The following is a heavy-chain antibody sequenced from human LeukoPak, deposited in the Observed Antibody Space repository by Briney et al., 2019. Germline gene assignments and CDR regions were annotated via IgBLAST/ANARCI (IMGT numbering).Heavy chain of an antibody. D-gene: IGHD5-12*01. Sequence: TSETLSLTCAVYGGSFSGYYWSWIRQPPGKGLEWIGEINHSGSTNYNPSLKSRVTISVDTSKNQFSLKLSSVTAADTAVYYCARGPYSGSYFDYWGQGTLVTVSS. CDR1: GGSFSGYY. CDR3: ARGPYSGSYFDY. CDR2: INHSGST. V-gene: IGHV4-34*01. J-gene: IGHJ4*02.